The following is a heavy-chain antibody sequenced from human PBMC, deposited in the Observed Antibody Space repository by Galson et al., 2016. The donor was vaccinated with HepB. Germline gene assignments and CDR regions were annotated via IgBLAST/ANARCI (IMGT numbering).Heavy chain of an antibody. J-gene: IGHJ4*02. CDR2: ISAYNGST. D-gene: IGHD3-16*01. Sequence: SVKVSCKASGYTFTNYGISWVRQAPGQGLEWMGWISAYNGSTYYAQKLRGRVSMTTDTSTSTAYMELRSLRSDDTAMYYCARSDGPGESLDDWGQGTLVTVSS. CDR3: ARSDGPGESLDD. V-gene: IGHV1-18*01. CDR1: GYTFTNYG.